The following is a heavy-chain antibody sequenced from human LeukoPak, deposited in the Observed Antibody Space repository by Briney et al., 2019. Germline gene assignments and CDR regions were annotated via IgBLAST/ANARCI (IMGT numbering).Heavy chain of an antibody. Sequence: SETLSLTCTVSGGSISSYYWSWIRQPPGKGLEWIGYIYYSGSTNYNPSLKSRVTISVDTSKNQFSLKLSSVTAADTAVCYCARGSSAYDILTGYYSAPFDPWGQGTLVTVSS. V-gene: IGHV4-59*01. CDR3: ARGSSAYDILTGYYSAPFDP. CDR2: IYYSGST. CDR1: GGSISSYY. D-gene: IGHD3-9*01. J-gene: IGHJ5*02.